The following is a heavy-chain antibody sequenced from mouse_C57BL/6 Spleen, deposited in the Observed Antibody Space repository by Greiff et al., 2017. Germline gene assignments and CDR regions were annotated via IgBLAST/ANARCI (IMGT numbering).Heavy chain of an antibody. CDR1: GFTFSSYA. CDR3: AGDTGLDY. D-gene: IGHD4-1*01. J-gene: IGHJ2*01. CDR2: ISDGGSYT. Sequence: EVKLVESGGGLVKPGGSLKISCAASGFTFSSYAMSWVRQTPEKRLEWVATISDGGSYTYYPDNVKGRFTISRDNAKNNLYLQMSHLKSEDTAMYCCAGDTGLDYWGQGATLTVSS. V-gene: IGHV5-4*01.